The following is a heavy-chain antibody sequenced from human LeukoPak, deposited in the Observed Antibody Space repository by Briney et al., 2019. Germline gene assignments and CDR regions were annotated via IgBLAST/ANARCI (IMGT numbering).Heavy chain of an antibody. V-gene: IGHV1-18*01. Sequence: ASVKVSCKASGYTFANYGITWVRQAPGQGLEWMGWISGYNGNRNYAQNFQGRVTITMDTSTSTVYMELRSLRSDDTAVYYCARDYIRKWELRGDYFDYWGQGTLVTVSS. CDR2: ISGYNGNR. J-gene: IGHJ4*02. CDR1: GYTFANYG. D-gene: IGHD1-26*01. CDR3: ARDYIRKWELRGDYFDY.